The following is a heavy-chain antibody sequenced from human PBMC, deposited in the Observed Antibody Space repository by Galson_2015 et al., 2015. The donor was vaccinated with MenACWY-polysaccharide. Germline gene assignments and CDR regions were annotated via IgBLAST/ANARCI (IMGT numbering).Heavy chain of an antibody. J-gene: IGHJ6*02. CDR3: AKNTSQAAGSAPYYYGLDV. V-gene: IGHV3-23*02. CDR1: ELTFNTYA. D-gene: IGHD6-13*01. Sequence: SLRLSCAVSELTFNTYAMTWVRQAPGKGLEWSPTIGAIGFRIHHEASGKGRCTFSGTISRTTWFLLMKNLKAADTAVYYCAKNTSQAAGSAPYYYGLDVWGLGTTVTVSS. CDR2: IGAIGFRI.